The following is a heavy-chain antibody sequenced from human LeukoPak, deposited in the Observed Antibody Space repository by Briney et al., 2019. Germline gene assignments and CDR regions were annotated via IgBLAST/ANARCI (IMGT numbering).Heavy chain of an antibody. CDR3: ARQATYCSSTSCYKAVDAFDI. CDR1: GGSISSSSYY. Sequence: PSETLSLTCTVSGGSISSSSYYWGWIRQPPGKGLEWIGSMYYSGRTYYNPSLKSRVTISVDTSKDQFSLKLSSVTAADTAVYYCARQATYCSSTSCYKAVDAFDIWGQGTMVTVSS. V-gene: IGHV4-39*01. CDR2: MYYSGRT. D-gene: IGHD2-2*02. J-gene: IGHJ3*02.